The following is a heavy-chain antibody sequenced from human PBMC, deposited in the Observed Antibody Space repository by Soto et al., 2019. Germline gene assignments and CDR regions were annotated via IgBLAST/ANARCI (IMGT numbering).Heavy chain of an antibody. D-gene: IGHD3-22*01. Sequence: EVQLVESGGGLIQPGGSLRLSCAASGFTVSSNYMSWVRQAPGKGLEWVSVIYSGGSTYYADSVKGRFTISRDNSKNTLYLQMNSLRAEDTAVYYCARDRVESGYPEYFQHWGQGTLVTDSS. V-gene: IGHV3-53*01. CDR1: GFTVSSNY. CDR3: ARDRVESGYPEYFQH. J-gene: IGHJ1*01. CDR2: IYSGGST.